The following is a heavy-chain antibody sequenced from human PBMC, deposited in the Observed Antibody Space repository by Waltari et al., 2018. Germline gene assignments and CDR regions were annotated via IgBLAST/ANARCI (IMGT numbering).Heavy chain of an antibody. CDR2: IYSGGST. CDR3: ARDARYAARAY. J-gene: IGHJ4*02. V-gene: IGHV3-53*01. CDR1: GFTVSSTY. Sequence: EVQLVESGGGLIQPGGSLRLSCAASGFTVSSTYMSWVRQAPGKGLEWVSVIYSGGSTYYADSVKGRFTISRDNSKNTLYRQMNSLRAEDTAVYYCARDARYAARAYWGQGTLVTVSS. D-gene: IGHD5-12*01.